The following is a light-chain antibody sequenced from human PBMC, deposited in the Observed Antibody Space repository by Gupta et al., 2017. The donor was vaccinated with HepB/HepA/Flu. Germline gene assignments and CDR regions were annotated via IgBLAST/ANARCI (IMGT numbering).Light chain of an antibody. Sequence: QSVLTQPPSVSGAPGQRVTISCTGSNSNIGAGYDVHWYQQLPGTAPKRLIFSNSNRPSGVPDRFSGSKAATSASLAITGLQAEEEADDYCQCYDNSLTAYVFGTGTKVTVL. CDR2: SNS. J-gene: IGLJ1*01. CDR3: QCYDNSLTAYV. V-gene: IGLV1-40*01. CDR1: NSNIGAGYD.